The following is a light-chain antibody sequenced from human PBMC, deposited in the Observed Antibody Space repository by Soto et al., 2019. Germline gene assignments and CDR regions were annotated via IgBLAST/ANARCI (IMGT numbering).Light chain of an antibody. J-gene: IGKJ1*01. V-gene: IGKV1-39*01. CDR3: QQSYSTPWT. CDR1: QSISSY. Sequence: DLQMTQSPSSLSASVGDRVTITCRASQSISSYLNWYQQKPGKAPKLLIYAASSLQSGVPSRFSCSGSGTDFTLTISSLQPEDFATYYCQQSYSTPWTFGQGTKVEIK. CDR2: AAS.